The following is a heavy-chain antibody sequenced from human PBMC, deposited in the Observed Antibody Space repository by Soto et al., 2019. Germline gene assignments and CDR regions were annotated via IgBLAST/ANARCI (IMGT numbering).Heavy chain of an antibody. Sequence: EVQLLESGGCLVQPGGSLRLSCAVSGLTFRNHAMSWVRQAPGKGLEWVSTIAPIGYSTHYAGSVEGRFTISRDDSKSTLDLQMNSLRADDTAVYYCVSWVSPHFDYWGQGTLVSVSS. J-gene: IGHJ4*02. V-gene: IGHV3-23*01. CDR3: VSWVSPHFDY. CDR2: IAPIGYST. CDR1: GLTFRNHA. D-gene: IGHD3-16*01.